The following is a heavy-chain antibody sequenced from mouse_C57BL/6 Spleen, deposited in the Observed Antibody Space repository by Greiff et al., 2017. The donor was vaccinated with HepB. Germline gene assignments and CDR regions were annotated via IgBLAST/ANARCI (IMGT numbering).Heavy chain of an antibody. V-gene: IGHV3-1*01. Sequence: EVKLLESGPGMVKPSQSLSLTCTVTGYSITSGYDWHCILHFPGNKLAWMAYISYSGSTHYNPTLKSRISITHDTSKNHFFLQFNSVTTEDTATYYCERNWDDWYFDVWGTGTTVTVST. CDR2: ISYSGST. J-gene: IGHJ1*03. D-gene: IGHD4-1*01. CDR1: GYSITSGYD. CDR3: ERNWDDWYFDV.